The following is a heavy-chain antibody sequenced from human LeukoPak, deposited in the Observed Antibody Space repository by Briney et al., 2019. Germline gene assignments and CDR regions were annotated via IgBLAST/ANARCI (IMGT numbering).Heavy chain of an antibody. CDR2: MRQDGSEI. D-gene: IGHD1-26*01. J-gene: IGHJ4*02. CDR1: GFPFNVQT. V-gene: IGHV3-7*01. CDR3: ARGGATRGRFEN. Sequence: HPGGSLRLSCAASGFPFNVQTMSWVRRAPGKGLDWVASMRQDGSEIYYVDSVKGRFTISRDNPKNSLYLQMNSLRAEDTAVYYCARGGATRGRFENWGQGTLVTVSS.